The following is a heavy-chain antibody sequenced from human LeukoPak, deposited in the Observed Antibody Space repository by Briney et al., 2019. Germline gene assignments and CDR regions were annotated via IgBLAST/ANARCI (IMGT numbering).Heavy chain of an antibody. CDR3: ERASRPSNSWFDP. CDR1: GHSFSSDSF. V-gene: IGHV4-38-2*01. CDR2: IHERGST. J-gene: IGHJ5*02. Sequence: SETLSLTCGVSGHSFSSDSFWGWIRQPPGQGLEWIGSIHERGSTFYNPSLKSRVTRSIDTSKNQFSLNVNSVTAADTAVYYCERASRPSNSWFDPWGQGTVVTVSS. D-gene: IGHD6-6*01.